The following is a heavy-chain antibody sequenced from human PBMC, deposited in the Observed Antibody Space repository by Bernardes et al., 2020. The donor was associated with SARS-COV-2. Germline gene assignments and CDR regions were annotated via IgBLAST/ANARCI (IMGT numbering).Heavy chain of an antibody. J-gene: IGHJ6*02. Sequence: SETLSLTCTASGGSICNYHWSWIRQYPGKGLEWIGYLYYSGSTNYSPSLKSRVTISLDTSKNQFYLKLTSVTAADTATYYCARGDFGAAGDVWGQGTTVTVSS. D-gene: IGHD3-3*01. CDR1: GGSICNYH. CDR2: LYYSGST. CDR3: ARGDFGAAGDV. V-gene: IGHV4-59*12.